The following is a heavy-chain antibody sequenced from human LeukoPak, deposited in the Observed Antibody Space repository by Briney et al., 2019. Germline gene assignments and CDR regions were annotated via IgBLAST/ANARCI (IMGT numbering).Heavy chain of an antibody. V-gene: IGHV1-8*03. CDR1: GYTFTSYD. J-gene: IGHJ3*02. Sequence: ASVKVSCKASGYTFTSYDINWVRQAPRQGLEWMGWMNPNSGNTAYAQKFQCRVTITRNTSISTAYMELSSLRSEDTAVYYCASQTGEVEAFDIGGKGPRVTVSP. CDR2: MNPNSGNT. CDR3: ASQTGEVEAFDI. D-gene: IGHD7-27*01.